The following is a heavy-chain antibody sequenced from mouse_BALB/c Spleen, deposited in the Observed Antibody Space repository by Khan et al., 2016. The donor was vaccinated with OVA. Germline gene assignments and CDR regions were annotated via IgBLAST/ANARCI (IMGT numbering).Heavy chain of an antibody. CDR1: GYTFTTYW. CDR2: INPTSGFT. Sequence: QVQLKQSGAELAKPGASVKMSCKASGYTFTTYWMHWVKQGPGQGLEWIGYINPTSGFTDYNQKFKDKATLTADKSSSTAYMQLSSLTSDDSAVYYCARDRIDYWGQGTTLTVSS. J-gene: IGHJ2*01. CDR3: ARDRIDY. V-gene: IGHV1-7*01.